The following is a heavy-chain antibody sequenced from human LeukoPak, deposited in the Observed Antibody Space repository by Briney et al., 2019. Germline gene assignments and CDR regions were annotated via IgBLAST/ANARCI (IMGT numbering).Heavy chain of an antibody. D-gene: IGHD4-17*01. CDR2: IYYSGST. CDR3: ARNSYGDAENFQH. J-gene: IGHJ1*01. CDR1: GGSISSYY. Sequence: PSETLSLTCTVSGGSISSYYWSWIRQPPGKGLEWIGYIYYSGSTNYNPSLKSRVTISVDTSKNQFSLKLSSVTAADTAVYYCARNSYGDAENFQHWGQGTLVTVSS. V-gene: IGHV4-59*01.